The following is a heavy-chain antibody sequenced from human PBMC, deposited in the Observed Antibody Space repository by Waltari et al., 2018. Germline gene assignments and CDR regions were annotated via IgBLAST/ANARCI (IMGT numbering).Heavy chain of an antibody. CDR2: IYHSGST. CDR1: GYSISSGYY. V-gene: IGHV4-38-2*01. Sequence: QVQLQESGPGLVKPSETLSLTCAVSGYSISSGYYWGWIRQPPGKGLEWIGSIYHSGSTDFNPCLKSRVTISVDTSKNQFSLKLSSVTAADTAVYYCARHVSGSSSSWFDYWGQGTLVTVSS. CDR3: ARHVSGSSSSWFDY. J-gene: IGHJ4*02. D-gene: IGHD6-13*01.